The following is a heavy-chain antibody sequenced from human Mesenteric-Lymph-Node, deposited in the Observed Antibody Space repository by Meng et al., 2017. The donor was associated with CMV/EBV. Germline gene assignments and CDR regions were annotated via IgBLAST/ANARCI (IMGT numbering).Heavy chain of an antibody. D-gene: IGHD3-10*01. CDR3: ARDGVGATGLDV. Sequence: GGSLRLSCAASGFTFSSYEMNWVRQAPGKGLEWVSYISSSGSTIYYADSVKGRFTISRDNAKNSLYLQMNSLRAEDTAVYYCARDGVGATGLDVWGQGTTVTVSS. V-gene: IGHV3-48*03. CDR2: ISSSGSTI. CDR1: GFTFSSYE. J-gene: IGHJ6*02.